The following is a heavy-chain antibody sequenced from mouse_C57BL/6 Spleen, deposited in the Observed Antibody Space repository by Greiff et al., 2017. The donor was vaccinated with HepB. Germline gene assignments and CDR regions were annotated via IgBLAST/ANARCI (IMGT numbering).Heavy chain of an antibody. CDR1: GFNIKDYY. CDR2: IDPEDGDT. V-gene: IGHV14-1*01. CDR3: TTCGPLYYDYDNAMDY. Sequence: EVMLVESGAELVRPGASVKLSCTASGFNIKDYYMHWVKQRPEQGLEWIGRIDPEDGDTEYAPKFQGKATMTADTSSNTAYLQLSSLTSEDTAVYYCTTCGPLYYDYDNAMDYWGQGTSVTVSS. D-gene: IGHD2-4*01. J-gene: IGHJ4*01.